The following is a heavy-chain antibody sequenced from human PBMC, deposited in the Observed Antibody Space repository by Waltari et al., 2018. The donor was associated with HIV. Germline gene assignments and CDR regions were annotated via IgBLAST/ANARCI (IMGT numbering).Heavy chain of an antibody. CDR2: IYYSGGT. J-gene: IGHJ4*02. V-gene: IGHV4-59*01. D-gene: IGHD6-19*01. CDR3: ARGSGWYVMDY. Sequence: QVQLQESGPGLVKPSETLSLTCTVSGGSISSYYWSWIRQPPGKGLEWIGYIYYSGGTNYHPSLKSRVTISVDTAKNQVSRKLSSVTAADTAVYYCARGSGWYVMDYWGQGTLVTVSS. CDR1: GGSISSYY.